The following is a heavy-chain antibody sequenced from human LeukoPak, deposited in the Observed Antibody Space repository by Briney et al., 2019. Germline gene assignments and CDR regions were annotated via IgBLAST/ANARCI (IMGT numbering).Heavy chain of an antibody. CDR2: ISAYNGNT. D-gene: IGHD2-15*01. CDR3: ARQYPDIVVVVAAEDHYYFDY. CDR1: GYTFTSYG. J-gene: IGHJ4*02. V-gene: IGHV1-18*01. Sequence: VASVKVSCKASGYTFTSYGISWVRQAPGQGLEWMGWISAYNGNTNYAQKLQGRVTMTTDTSTSTAYMELRSLRSDDTAVYYCARQYPDIVVVVAAEDHYYFDYWGQGTLVTVSS.